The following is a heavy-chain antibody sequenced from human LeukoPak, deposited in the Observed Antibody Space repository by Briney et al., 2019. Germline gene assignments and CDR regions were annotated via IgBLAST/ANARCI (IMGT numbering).Heavy chain of an antibody. CDR3: ARVGGDSSGYYYDWFDP. CDR2: IIPIPGIA. CDR1: GGTFSSYA. V-gene: IGHV1-69*04. Sequence: ASVKVSCKASGGTFSSYAISWVRQAPGQGLEWMGRIIPIPGIANYAQKFQGRVTITADKSTSTAYMELSSLRSEDTAVYYCARVGGDSSGYYYDWFDPWGQGTLVAVSS. D-gene: IGHD3-22*01. J-gene: IGHJ5*02.